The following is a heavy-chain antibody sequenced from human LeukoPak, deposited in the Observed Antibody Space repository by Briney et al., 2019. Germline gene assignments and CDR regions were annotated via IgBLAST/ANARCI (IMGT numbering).Heavy chain of an antibody. J-gene: IGHJ2*01. CDR1: GFTFSSYA. CDR3: ARDAVAGLATRGWYFDL. V-gene: IGHV3-30-3*01. Sequence: GGSLRLSCAASGFTFSSYAMHWVCQAPGKGLEWVAVISYDGSNKYYADSVKGRFTISRDNSKNTLYLQMNSLRAEDTAVYYCARDAVAGLATRGWYFDLWGRGTLVTVSS. CDR2: ISYDGSNK. D-gene: IGHD5-12*01.